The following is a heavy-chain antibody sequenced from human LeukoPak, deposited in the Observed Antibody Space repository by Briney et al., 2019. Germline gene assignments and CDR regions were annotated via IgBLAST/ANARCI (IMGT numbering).Heavy chain of an antibody. Sequence: SETLSLTCTVSGGSISSSSYYWGWIRQPPGKGLEWIGSIYYSGSTYYNPSLKSRVTISVDTSKNQFSLKLSSVTAADTAVYYCARALSYDSSGYYYEGGAFDIWGQGTMVTVSS. CDR2: IYYSGST. D-gene: IGHD3-22*01. J-gene: IGHJ3*02. V-gene: IGHV4-39*07. CDR3: ARALSYDSSGYYYEGGAFDI. CDR1: GGSISSSSYY.